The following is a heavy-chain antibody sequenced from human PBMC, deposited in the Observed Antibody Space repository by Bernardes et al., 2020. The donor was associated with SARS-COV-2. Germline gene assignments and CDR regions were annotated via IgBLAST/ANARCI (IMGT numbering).Heavy chain of an antibody. Sequence: GGSLLPSCAASGFTLRDFAMSWVRQTPGTGLEWVSGSGGGGAGTYYADFVKGRFTISRDNSKNTLFLQMNSLRAEDTAIYYCAKDYCDADCDFFDYWGQGTLVSVSS. V-gene: IGHV3-23*01. J-gene: IGHJ4*02. D-gene: IGHD2-21*02. CDR3: AKDYCDADCDFFDY. CDR1: GFTLRDFA. CDR2: SGGGGAGT.